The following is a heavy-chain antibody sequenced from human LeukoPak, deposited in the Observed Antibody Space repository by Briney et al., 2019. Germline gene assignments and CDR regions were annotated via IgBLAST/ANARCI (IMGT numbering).Heavy chain of an antibody. CDR2: IYYSGST. D-gene: IGHD5-24*01. CDR1: GGSVSSGSYY. Sequence: PSETLSLTCTVSGGSVSSGSYYWSWIRQPPGKGLEWIGYIYYSGSTNYNPSLKSRVTISVDTPKNQFSLKLSSVTAADTAVYYCARGKLGDGYNYGLDYWGQGTLVTVSS. V-gene: IGHV4-61*01. J-gene: IGHJ4*02. CDR3: ARGKLGDGYNYGLDY.